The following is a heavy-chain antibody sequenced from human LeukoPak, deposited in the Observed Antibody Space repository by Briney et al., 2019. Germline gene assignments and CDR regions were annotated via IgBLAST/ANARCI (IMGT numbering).Heavy chain of an antibody. CDR1: GFTFGDYA. Sequence: GGSLRLSCIASGFTFGDYAMSWVRQAPGKGLEWVGFIRSKAYGGTTEYAASVKGRFTISRDDSKSIAYLQMNSLRAEDTAVYYCAKVSRIVGTRGGSDYWGQGTLVTVSS. V-gene: IGHV3-49*04. D-gene: IGHD1-26*01. CDR3: AKVSRIVGTRGGSDY. CDR2: IRSKAYGGTT. J-gene: IGHJ4*02.